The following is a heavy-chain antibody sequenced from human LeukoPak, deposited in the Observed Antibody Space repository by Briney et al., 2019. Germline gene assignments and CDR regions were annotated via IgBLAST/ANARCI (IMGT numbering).Heavy chain of an antibody. CDR1: EFDFRNYD. CDR2: IGTTGDT. V-gene: IGHV3-13*04. Sequence: PGGSLRLSCAASEFDFRNYDMHWVRQAAGKGLEWVSAIGTTGDTYYSGSVKGRFTISRENANNSLYLQMNSLRAGDTAVYYCARDYPTCDYWGQGTLVTVSS. J-gene: IGHJ4*02. CDR3: ARDYPTCDY.